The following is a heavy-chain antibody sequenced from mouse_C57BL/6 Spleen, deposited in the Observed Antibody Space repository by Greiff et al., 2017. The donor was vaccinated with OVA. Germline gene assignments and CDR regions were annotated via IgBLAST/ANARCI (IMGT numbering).Heavy chain of an antibody. V-gene: IGHV3-6*01. CDR3: ATYDYDGPFAY. CDR2: ISYDGSN. Sequence: EVHLVESGPGLVKPSQSLSLTCSVTGYSITSGYYWNWIRQFPGNKLEWMGYISYDGSNNYNPSLKNRISITRDTSKNQFFLKLNSVTTEDTATYYCATYDYDGPFAYWGQGTLVTVSA. J-gene: IGHJ3*01. CDR1: GYSITSGYY. D-gene: IGHD2-4*01.